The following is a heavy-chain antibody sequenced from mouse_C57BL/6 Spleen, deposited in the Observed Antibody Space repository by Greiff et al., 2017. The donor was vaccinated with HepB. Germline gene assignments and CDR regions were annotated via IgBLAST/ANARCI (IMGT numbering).Heavy chain of an antibody. CDR1: GYTFTEYT. D-gene: IGHD2-2*01. CDR3: ARHESTMVTTKEYYFDY. CDR2: FYPGSGSI. Sequence: VQLQHSGAELVKPGASVKLSCKASGYTFTEYTIHWVKQRSGQGLEWIGWFYPGSGSIKYNEKFKDKATLTADKSSSTVYMELSRLTSEDSAVYFCARHESTMVTTKEYYFDYWGQGTTLTVSS. J-gene: IGHJ2*01. V-gene: IGHV1-62-2*01.